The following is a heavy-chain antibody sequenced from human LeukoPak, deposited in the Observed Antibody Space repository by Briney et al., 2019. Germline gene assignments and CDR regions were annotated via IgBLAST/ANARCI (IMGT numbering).Heavy chain of an antibody. J-gene: IGHJ4*02. V-gene: IGHV4-34*01. CDR2: INHSGST. Sequence: PSETLSLTCAVYGGSFSGYYWSWIRQPPGKGLEWIGEINHSGSTNYNPSLKSRVTISVDTSKNQFSLKLSSVTAADTAVYYCARGGWESSSSWYHYWGQGTLVTVSP. D-gene: IGHD6-13*01. CDR3: ARGGWESSSSWYHY. CDR1: GGSFSGYY.